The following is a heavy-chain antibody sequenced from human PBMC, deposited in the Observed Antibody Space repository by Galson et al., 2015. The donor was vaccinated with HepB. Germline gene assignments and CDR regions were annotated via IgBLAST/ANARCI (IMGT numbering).Heavy chain of an antibody. V-gene: IGHV4-39*01. CDR3: ARSTSYYDFWSGYYSAPDGSNFDY. D-gene: IGHD3-3*01. Sequence: ETLSLTCTVSGGSISNIGYYWGWIRQPPGKGLEWIGSIYYSGSTYYNPSLKSRVTISVDTSKNQFSLKLSSVTAADTAVYYCARSTSYYDFWSGYYSAPDGSNFDYWGQGTLVTVSS. CDR2: IYYSGST. J-gene: IGHJ4*02. CDR1: GGSISNIGYY.